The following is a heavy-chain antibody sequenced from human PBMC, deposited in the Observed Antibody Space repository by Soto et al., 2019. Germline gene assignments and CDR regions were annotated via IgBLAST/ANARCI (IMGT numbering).Heavy chain of an antibody. J-gene: IGHJ6*02. V-gene: IGHV1-8*01. Sequence: QVQLVQSGAEVKKPGASVKVSCKASGYTFTSYDINWVRQATGQGLEWMGWMNPNSGNTGYAQKFQGRVTMTRNTSISTAYMELSSLRSEDTAVYYCARGPMIIVGATFRMDVWGQGTTVTVSS. CDR2: MNPNSGNT. CDR3: ARGPMIIVGATFRMDV. D-gene: IGHD1-26*01. CDR1: GYTFTSYD.